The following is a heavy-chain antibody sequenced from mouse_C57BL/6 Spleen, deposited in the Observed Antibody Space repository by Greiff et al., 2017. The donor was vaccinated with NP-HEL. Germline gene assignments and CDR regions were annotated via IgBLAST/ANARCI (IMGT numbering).Heavy chain of an antibody. J-gene: IGHJ3*01. CDR3: ARADYGSTWFAY. Sequence: VQLQQSGPELVKPGASVKLSCKASGYTFTSYGINWVKQRPGQGLEWIGRIYPRDGGTKYNEKFKGKATLTVDTSSSTAYMESHRLTSEDSAVYCCARADYGSTWFAYWGQGTLVTVSA. V-gene: IGHV1-85*01. CDR1: GYTFTSYG. D-gene: IGHD1-1*01. CDR2: IYPRDGGT.